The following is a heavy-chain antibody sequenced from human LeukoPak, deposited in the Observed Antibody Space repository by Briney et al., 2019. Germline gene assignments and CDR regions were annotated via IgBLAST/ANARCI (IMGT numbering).Heavy chain of an antibody. V-gene: IGHV1-24*01. CDR3: ARVPIPELLWVGEEQGGYYYYYMDV. Sequence: GASVKVSCKASGYTFSSYDINWVRQATGQGLEWMGGFDPEDGETIYAQKFQGRVTMTEDTSTDTAYMELSSLRSEDTAVYYCARVPIPELLWVGEEQGGYYYYYMDVWGKGTTVTISS. J-gene: IGHJ6*03. D-gene: IGHD3-10*01. CDR2: FDPEDGET. CDR1: GYTFSSYD.